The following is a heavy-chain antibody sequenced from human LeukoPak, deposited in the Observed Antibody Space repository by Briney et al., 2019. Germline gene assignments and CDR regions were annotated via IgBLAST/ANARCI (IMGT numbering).Heavy chain of an antibody. J-gene: IGHJ6*03. Sequence: SETLSLTCTVSGGSISSYYWSWIRQPAGKGLEWIGRIYTSGSTNYNPSLKSRVTMSVDTSKNQFSLKLSSVAAADTAVYYCARGPKGYDGGNPGYYYMDVWGKGTTVTVSS. D-gene: IGHD4-23*01. V-gene: IGHV4-4*07. CDR1: GGSISSYY. CDR2: IYTSGST. CDR3: ARGPKGYDGGNPGYYYMDV.